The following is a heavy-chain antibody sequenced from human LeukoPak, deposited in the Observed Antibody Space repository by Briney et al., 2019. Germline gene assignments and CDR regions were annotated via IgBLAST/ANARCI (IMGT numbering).Heavy chain of an antibody. CDR1: GGSFSGYY. CDR3: ARGGYGSGWDYMDV. D-gene: IGHD3-10*01. CDR2: INHSGNT. J-gene: IGHJ6*03. Sequence: PSETLSFTCAVYGGSFSGYYWNWIRQPPGKGLEWIGGINHSGNTNYNPSLKSRVTISVDTSKNQFSLKLSSVTAADTAVYYCARGGYGSGWDYMDVWGKGTTVTVSS. V-gene: IGHV4-34*01.